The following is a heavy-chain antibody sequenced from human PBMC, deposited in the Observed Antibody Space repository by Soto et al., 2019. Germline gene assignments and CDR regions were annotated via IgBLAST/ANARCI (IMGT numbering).Heavy chain of an antibody. CDR1: DDTSYNLANF. J-gene: IGHJ5*01. CDR2: NYKSATT. D-gene: IGHD7-27*01. CDR3: ARGRYCLTGRCFTNWFDS. V-gene: IGHV4-30-4*01. Sequence: PSPTLCLTFSAPDDTSYNLANFCARNRQPPGQALEYIGYNYKSATTYYNPSFEIRVAISVDTSKSQFSLNVTSVTAADTAVYFCARGRYCLTGRCFTNWFDSWGQGGLVTDSS.